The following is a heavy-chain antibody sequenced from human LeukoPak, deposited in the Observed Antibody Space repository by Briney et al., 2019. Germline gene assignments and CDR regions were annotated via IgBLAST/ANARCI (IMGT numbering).Heavy chain of an antibody. Sequence: SVKVSCKASGGTFNNYAINWVRQAPGQGLEWMGGIIPIFGSSNYAQKFQGRVTITADESTTTAYMELSSLRSEDTAVYYCARVTHTELSTWFDPWGQGALVTVSS. CDR2: IIPIFGSS. J-gene: IGHJ5*02. V-gene: IGHV1-69*13. D-gene: IGHD5-18*01. CDR3: ARVTHTELSTWFDP. CDR1: GGTFNNYA.